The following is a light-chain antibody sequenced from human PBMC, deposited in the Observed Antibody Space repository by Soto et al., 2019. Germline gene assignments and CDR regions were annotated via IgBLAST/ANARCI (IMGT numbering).Light chain of an antibody. CDR3: NSYRHSTTLV. J-gene: IGLJ1*01. Sequence: QSVLTQPASVSGSPGQSITISCTGTSSDVGGYNSVSWFQQHPSKAPKLIIYEVSHRPSGVSIRFSGSKSGNTASLTISGLQAEDEADYYCNSYRHSTTLVFGTGTTLTVL. V-gene: IGLV2-14*01. CDR2: EVS. CDR1: SSDVGGYNS.